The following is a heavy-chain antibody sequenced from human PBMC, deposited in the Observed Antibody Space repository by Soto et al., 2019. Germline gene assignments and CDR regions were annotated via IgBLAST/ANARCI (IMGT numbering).Heavy chain of an antibody. D-gene: IGHD3-3*01. J-gene: IGHJ4*02. CDR3: ATIANYVFWSRPPRASDY. CDR1: GYTLTELS. V-gene: IGHV1-24*01. Sequence: ASVKVSCKVSGYTLTELSMHWVRQAPGKGLEWMGGFDPEDGETIYAQKFQGRVTMTEDTSTDTAYMELSSLRSEDTAVYYCATIANYVFWSRPPRASDYWCQGLLVTRSS. CDR2: FDPEDGET.